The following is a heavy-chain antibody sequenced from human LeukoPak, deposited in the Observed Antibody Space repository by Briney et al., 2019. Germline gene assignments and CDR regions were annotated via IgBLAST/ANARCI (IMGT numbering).Heavy chain of an antibody. CDR2: MNPNSGNT. D-gene: IGHD5-24*01. Sequence: ASVKVSYRASGYTFTSYDINWVRQAPGKGREGMGWMNPNSGNTGYAQKFQGRVTMTRNTSISTAYMELSSLRSEDTAVYYCAREGRWLQLGAPYYYYYYMDVWGEGTTVTVSS. J-gene: IGHJ6*03. V-gene: IGHV1-8*01. CDR1: GYTFTSYD. CDR3: AREGRWLQLGAPYYYYYYMDV.